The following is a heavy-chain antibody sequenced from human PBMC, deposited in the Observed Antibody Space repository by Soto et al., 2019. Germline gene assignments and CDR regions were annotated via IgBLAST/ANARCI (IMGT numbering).Heavy chain of an antibody. J-gene: IGHJ4*02. CDR2: IYYSGST. CDR1: GGSISSSSYY. CDR3: ARHLFWSGYYTLKYYFDY. Sequence: SETLSLTCTVSGGSISSSSYYWGWIRQPPGKGLEWIGSIYYSGSTYYNPSLKSRVTISVDTSKNQFSLKLSSVTAADTAVYYCARHLFWSGYYTLKYYFDYWGQGTLVTVSS. D-gene: IGHD3-3*01. V-gene: IGHV4-39*01.